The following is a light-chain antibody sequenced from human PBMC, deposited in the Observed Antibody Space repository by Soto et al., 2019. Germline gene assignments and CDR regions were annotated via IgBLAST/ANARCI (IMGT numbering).Light chain of an antibody. CDR2: GTS. V-gene: IGKV3-15*01. CDR1: QSVSTD. Sequence: EIVMTQSPATLSVSLGGRATLSCRASQSVSTDLAWYQQRPGQAPRLLIYGTSTRATGVPARFSGSGSGTEFTLTISNLQSEDFAVYYCQQYNDWPPLTFGGGTKVDIK. CDR3: QQYNDWPPLT. J-gene: IGKJ4*01.